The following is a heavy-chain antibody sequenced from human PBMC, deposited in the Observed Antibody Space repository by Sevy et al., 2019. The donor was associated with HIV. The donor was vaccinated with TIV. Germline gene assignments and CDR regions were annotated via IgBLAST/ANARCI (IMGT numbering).Heavy chain of an antibody. J-gene: IGHJ3*02. V-gene: IGHV3-30-3*01. CDR3: ARGAGDGYTGDAFDI. CDR2: ISYDGSNK. D-gene: IGHD5-12*01. Sequence: GGSLRLSCAASGFTFSSYTMHWVRQAPGKGLEWVAVISYDGSNKYYADSVKGRFTISRDNSKNTLYLQMNSLRAEDTAVYYCARGAGDGYTGDAFDIWGQGTMVTVSS. CDR1: GFTFSSYT.